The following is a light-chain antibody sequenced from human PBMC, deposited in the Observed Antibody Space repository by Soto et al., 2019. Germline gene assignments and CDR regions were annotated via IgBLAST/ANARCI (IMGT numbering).Light chain of an antibody. CDR1: SSNIGAGYD. V-gene: IGLV1-40*01. CDR3: HSYDSSLSGSVV. CDR2: GNN. Sequence: QAVVTQPPSVSGAPGQRVTISCTGSSSNIGAGYDVHWYQQLPGTAPKLLIYGNNNRPSGVPDRFSGSKSGTSASLAITGLQAEDEADYYCHSYDSSLSGSVVFGGGTKLTVL. J-gene: IGLJ2*01.